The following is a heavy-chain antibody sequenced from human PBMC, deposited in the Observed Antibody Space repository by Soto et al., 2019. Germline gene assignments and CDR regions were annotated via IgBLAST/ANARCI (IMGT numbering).Heavy chain of an antibody. CDR2: IYYSGNT. V-gene: IGHV4-30-4*01. CDR1: GGSISSGDYY. CDR3: ASLVGEGTGTTFLGFDY. D-gene: IGHD1-7*01. Sequence: PSETLSLTCTVSGGSISSGDYYWSWIRQPPGKGLEWIGYIYYSGNTYYNPSLKSRVTISVDRSKNQFSLKLNSVTAADTAVYYCASLVGEGTGTTFLGFDYWGQGTLVTVSS. J-gene: IGHJ4*02.